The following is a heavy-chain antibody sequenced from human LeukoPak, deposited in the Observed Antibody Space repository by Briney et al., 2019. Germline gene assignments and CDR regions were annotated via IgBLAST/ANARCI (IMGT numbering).Heavy chain of an antibody. CDR2: ISYDGSNK. D-gene: IGHD6-19*01. CDR3: AKAESGWETDGFDI. CDR1: GFTFSSSG. V-gene: IGHV3-30*18. Sequence: PGGSLRLSCAAPGFTFSSSGMHWVRPAPGNGVEWVSVISYDGSNKYYADSVKGRFTISRDNSKNTLYLQMNSLRAGDTAVYYCAKAESGWETDGFDIWGQGTMVTVSS. J-gene: IGHJ3*02.